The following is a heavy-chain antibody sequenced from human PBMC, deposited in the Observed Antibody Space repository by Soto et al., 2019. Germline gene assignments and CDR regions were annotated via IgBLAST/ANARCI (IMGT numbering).Heavy chain of an antibody. CDR3: ARVAIGSYYFEY. CDR1: GFTFSSYW. D-gene: IGHD3-10*01. Sequence: EVQLVESGGGLVQPGGSLRLSCAASGFTFSSYWMHWVRQAPGKGLVWVSRINPDGSTTSYADSVKGRFTISRDSAMDTLYLQMNSLRAEDTAVYYCARVAIGSYYFEYWGQGTLVTVSS. CDR2: INPDGSTT. J-gene: IGHJ4*02. V-gene: IGHV3-74*01.